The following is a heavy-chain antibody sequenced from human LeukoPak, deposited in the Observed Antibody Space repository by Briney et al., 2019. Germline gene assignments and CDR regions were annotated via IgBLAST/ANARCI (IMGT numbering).Heavy chain of an antibody. CDR1: GFTFSSYS. CDR3: ARDRGYFDY. J-gene: IGHJ4*02. D-gene: IGHD3-16*01. Sequence: PGGSLRLSCAASGFTFSSYSMNWVRQAPGEGLEWVSYISSSSSTIYYADSVKGRFTISRDNAKNSLYLQMNSLRAEDTAVYYCARDRGYFDYWGQGTLVTVSS. CDR2: ISSSSSTI. V-gene: IGHV3-48*01.